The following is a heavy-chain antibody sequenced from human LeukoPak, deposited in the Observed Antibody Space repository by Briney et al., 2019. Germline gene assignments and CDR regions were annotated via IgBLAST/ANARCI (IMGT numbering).Heavy chain of an antibody. CDR1: GFTFSSYA. J-gene: IGHJ4*02. D-gene: IGHD6-13*01. Sequence: LPGGSLRLSCAASGFTFSSYAMNWVRQAPGKGLEGVAGISGSGASTYYADSVKGRFTISRDNSKNTLYLQMNTLRAEDTAVYYCAKGYSSSWYGFEDWGQGTLVTVSS. CDR3: AKGYSSSWYGFED. CDR2: ISGSGAST. V-gene: IGHV3-23*01.